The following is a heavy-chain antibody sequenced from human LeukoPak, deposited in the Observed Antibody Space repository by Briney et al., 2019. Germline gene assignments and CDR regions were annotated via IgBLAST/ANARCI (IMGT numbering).Heavy chain of an antibody. D-gene: IGHD5-18*01. CDR3: TKYSGRIDY. Sequence: AGGSLRLSCTSSGFTFGDYAVSWFRQAPGKGLEWVAFIRGKAYGGTTEYAASVKGRFIISRDDSKSIAYLQMNSLKTEDTAVYYCTKYSGRIDYWGQGTLVTVSS. CDR2: IRGKAYGGTT. V-gene: IGHV3-49*03. CDR1: GFTFGDYA. J-gene: IGHJ4*02.